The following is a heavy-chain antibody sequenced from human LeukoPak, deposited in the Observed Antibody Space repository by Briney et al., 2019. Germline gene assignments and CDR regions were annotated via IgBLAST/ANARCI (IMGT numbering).Heavy chain of an antibody. V-gene: IGHV1-2*02. J-gene: IGHJ4*02. D-gene: IGHD3-22*01. CDR3: ARVEGGMGYYDSSCYYNY. CDR2: MNPNSRNT. Sequence: SVTVSHKPSGYTFTSYDIHWVLHPTGPGQGSGVGMNPNSRNTNYAQKFQGRVTMTRATSISTAYRELSRLRSDDTAVYYCARVEGGMGYYDSSCYYNYWGQGTLVTVSS. CDR1: GYTFTSYD.